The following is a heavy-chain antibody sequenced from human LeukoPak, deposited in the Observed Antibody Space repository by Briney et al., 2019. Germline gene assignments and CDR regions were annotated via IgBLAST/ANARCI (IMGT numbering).Heavy chain of an antibody. J-gene: IGHJ4*02. V-gene: IGHV3-66*02. D-gene: IGHD6-19*01. Sequence: GGSLRLSCAASGFTVSSNYMSWVRQAPGKGLEWVSVIYGGGSTYYADSVKGRFTISRDNSKNTLYLQMNSLRAEDTAVYYCARSSSGWYMGCFDYWGQGTLVTVSS. CDR2: IYGGGST. CDR3: ARSSSGWYMGCFDY. CDR1: GFTVSSNY.